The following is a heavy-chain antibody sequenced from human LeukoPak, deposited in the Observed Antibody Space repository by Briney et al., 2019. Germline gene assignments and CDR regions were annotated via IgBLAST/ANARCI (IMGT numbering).Heavy chain of an antibody. D-gene: IGHD3-22*01. V-gene: IGHV4-59*01. J-gene: IGHJ6*03. CDR2: IYYSGTT. CDR1: GGSISNYY. CDR3: ARVSMDV. Sequence: SETLSLTCTVSGGSISNYYWNWIRQPPGKGLELIGYIYYSGTTNYNPSLKSRVSMSVDTSKNQFSLKLSSVTAADTAVYYCARVSMDVWGKGTTVTVSS.